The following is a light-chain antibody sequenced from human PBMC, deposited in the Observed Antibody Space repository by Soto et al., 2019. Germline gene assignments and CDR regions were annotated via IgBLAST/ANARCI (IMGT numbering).Light chain of an antibody. CDR3: CSYAGSSTLV. CDR2: EVS. V-gene: IGLV2-23*02. J-gene: IGLJ2*01. CDR1: SSDVGSYNL. Sequence: QSALTQPASVSGSPGQSITISCTGTSSDVGSYNLVSWYQQHPGKAPKLMIYEVSKRPSGVSNRFSGPKSGNTASLTISGLQAEDEADYYCCSYAGSSTLVFGGGTKVTVL.